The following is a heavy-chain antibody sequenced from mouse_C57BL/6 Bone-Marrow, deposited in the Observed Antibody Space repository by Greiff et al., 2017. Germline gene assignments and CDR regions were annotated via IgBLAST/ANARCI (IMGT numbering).Heavy chain of an antibody. Sequence: VQLQQPGAELVKPGASVKLSCKASGYTFTSYWMHWVKQRPGQGLEWIGMIHPNSGSTNYNEKFKSKATLTVDKSSSTAYMQLSSLTSEDSAVYDCARRGWDPCYFDYWGQGTTLTVSS. J-gene: IGHJ2*01. CDR1: GYTFTSYW. CDR3: ARRGWDPCYFDY. V-gene: IGHV1-64*01. D-gene: IGHD4-1*01. CDR2: IHPNSGST.